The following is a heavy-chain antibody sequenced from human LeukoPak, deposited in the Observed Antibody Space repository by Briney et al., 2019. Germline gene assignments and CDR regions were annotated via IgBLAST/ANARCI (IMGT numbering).Heavy chain of an antibody. J-gene: IGHJ4*02. CDR1: GGSISSYY. CDR2: IYYSGST. CDR3: ARQIVGATVYFDY. V-gene: IGHV4-59*08. Sequence: SETLSLTCTVSGGSISSYYWSWIRQPPGKGLEWIGYIYYSGSTNYNPSLKSRVTISVDTSKNQSSLKLSSVTAADTAVYYCARQIVGATVYFDYWGQGTLVTVSS. D-gene: IGHD1-26*01.